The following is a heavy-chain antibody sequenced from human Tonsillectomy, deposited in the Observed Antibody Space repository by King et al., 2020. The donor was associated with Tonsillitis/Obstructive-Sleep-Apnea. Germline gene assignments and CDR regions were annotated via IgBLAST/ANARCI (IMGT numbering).Heavy chain of an antibody. D-gene: IGHD2-15*01. V-gene: IGHV5-51*01. CDR1: GYSFTSYW. Sequence: QLVQSGAEVKKPGESLKISCKGSGYSFTSYWIGWVRQMPGKGLEWMGIIYPGDSDTRYSPSFQGQVTISADRSLSTAYLQWSSLKASDTAMYYCARLGYCRGGRCNVGDYWGQGTLVTVSS. CDR2: IYPGDSDT. J-gene: IGHJ4*02. CDR3: ARLGYCRGGRCNVGDY.